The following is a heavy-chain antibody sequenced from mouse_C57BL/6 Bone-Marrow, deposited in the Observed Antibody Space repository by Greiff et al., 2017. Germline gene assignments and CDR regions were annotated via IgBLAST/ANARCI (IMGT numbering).Heavy chain of an antibody. J-gene: IGHJ3*01. V-gene: IGHV5-9*01. Sequence: EVKLMESGGGLVKPGGSLKLSCAASGFTFSSYTMSWVRQTPEKRLEWVATISGGGGNTYYPDSVKGRFTISRDNAKNTLYLQMSSLRSEDTALYYCARKGAYYSNYPWFAYWGQGTLVTVSA. CDR1: GFTFSSYT. CDR2: ISGGGGNT. D-gene: IGHD2-5*01. CDR3: ARKGAYYSNYPWFAY.